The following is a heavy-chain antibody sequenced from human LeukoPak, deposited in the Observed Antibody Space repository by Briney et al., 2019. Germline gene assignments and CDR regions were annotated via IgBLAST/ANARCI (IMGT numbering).Heavy chain of an antibody. CDR3: ARATYLGWFDP. CDR2: IYHSGST. CDR1: GGSISSGGYS. J-gene: IGHJ5*02. Sequence: PSETLSLTCAVSGGSISSGGYSWSWIRQPPGKGLEWIGYIYHSGSTYYNPSLKSRVTISVDRSKNQFSLKLSSVTAADTAVYYCARATYLGWFDPWGQGTLVTVSS. D-gene: IGHD1-1*01. V-gene: IGHV4-30-2*01.